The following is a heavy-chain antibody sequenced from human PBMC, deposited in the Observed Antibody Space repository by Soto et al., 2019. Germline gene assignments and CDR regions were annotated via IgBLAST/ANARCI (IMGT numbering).Heavy chain of an antibody. CDR1: GFTFSSYG. CDR3: ATGEDTAMPYFDY. CDR2: ISYEGSNK. J-gene: IGHJ4*02. D-gene: IGHD5-18*01. Sequence: GGSLRLSCAASGFTFSSYGMHWVRQAPGKGLEWVAVISYEGSNKYYAESVKGRFNISRDNSKNTLYLQMNRQRAEETAMYYCATGEDTAMPYFDYWGQGTLVTVSS. V-gene: IGHV3-30*03.